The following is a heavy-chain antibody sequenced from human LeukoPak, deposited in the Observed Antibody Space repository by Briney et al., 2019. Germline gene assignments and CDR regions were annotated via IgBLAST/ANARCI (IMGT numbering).Heavy chain of an antibody. Sequence: SETLSLTCTVSGGSISGSNYNWDWVRQPPGKGLEWIGSIYFTGSTNYNPSLKGRVTISIDMSMTQFSLKLSSVTAADTAVYYCARDRSSGWYSRFDPWGQGTLVTVSS. V-gene: IGHV4-39*02. CDR3: ARDRSSGWYSRFDP. D-gene: IGHD6-19*01. J-gene: IGHJ5*02. CDR2: IYFTGST. CDR1: GGSISGSNYN.